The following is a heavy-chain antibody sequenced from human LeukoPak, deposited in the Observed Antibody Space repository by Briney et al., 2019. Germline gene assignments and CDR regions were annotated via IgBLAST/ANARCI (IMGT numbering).Heavy chain of an antibody. CDR3: ARRNCSSTICYDRYNWFDP. J-gene: IGHJ5*02. Sequence: GGSLRLSCAASGFTFSSYAMSWVRQAPGKGLEWVSAISGSGGSTYCADSVKGRFTISRDNSKNTLYLQMNSLRAEDAAVYYCARRNCSSTICYDRYNWFDPWGQGTLVTVSS. CDR2: ISGSGGST. V-gene: IGHV3-23*01. CDR1: GFTFSSYA. D-gene: IGHD2-2*01.